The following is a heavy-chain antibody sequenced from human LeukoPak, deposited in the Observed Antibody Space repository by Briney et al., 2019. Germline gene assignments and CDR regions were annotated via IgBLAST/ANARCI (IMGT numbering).Heavy chain of an antibody. CDR1: GGSISSSSYY. CDR3: ARQDGSSTNPGYFDY. Sequence: SETLSLTCTVSGGSISSSSYYWGWIRQPPGKGLEWIGSIYYSGSTYYNPSLKSRVTISVDTSKNQFSLKLSSVTAADTAVYYCARQDGSSTNPGYFDYWGQGTLVTVSS. CDR2: IYYSGST. V-gene: IGHV4-39*01. D-gene: IGHD2-2*01. J-gene: IGHJ4*02.